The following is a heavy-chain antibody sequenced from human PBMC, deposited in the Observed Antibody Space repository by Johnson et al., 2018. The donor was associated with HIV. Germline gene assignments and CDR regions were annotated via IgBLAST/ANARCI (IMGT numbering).Heavy chain of an antibody. CDR1: GFTFNSYG. J-gene: IGHJ3*02. CDR2: ISYDGSHT. Sequence: HVQLVESGGGVVQPGRSLRLFCAASGFTFNSYGMHWVRQAPGKGLEWVTFISYDGSHTYYADSVKGRFTISRDNFKNTLYLQMNSLRAEDTAVYYCAKDRWLRLPGAEFFCDIWGQGTMVTVSS. D-gene: IGHD5-12*01. V-gene: IGHV3-30*18. CDR3: AKDRWLRLPGAEFFCDI.